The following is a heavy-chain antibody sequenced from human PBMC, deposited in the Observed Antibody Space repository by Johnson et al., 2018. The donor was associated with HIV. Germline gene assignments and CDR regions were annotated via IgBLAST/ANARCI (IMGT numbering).Heavy chain of an antibody. D-gene: IGHD4-23*01. CDR2: ISGSGGST. V-gene: IGHV3-23*04. CDR1: GFTFSSFA. Sequence: VQLVESGGGLVQPGGSLRLSCAASGFTFSSFAMSWVRQAPGKGLEWVSAISGSGGSTYYADSVKGRFTISRDNSKNTLYLQMNSLTTEDTAVYYWANLGDYGGNNGFDIWGQGTMVTVSS. J-gene: IGHJ3*02. CDR3: ANLGDYGGNNGFDI.